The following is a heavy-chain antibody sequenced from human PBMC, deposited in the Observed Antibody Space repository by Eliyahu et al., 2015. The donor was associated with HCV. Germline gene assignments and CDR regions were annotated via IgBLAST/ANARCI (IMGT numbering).Heavy chain of an antibody. V-gene: IGHV3-30*04. CDR3: ARGRGHIGVVTAPYFDF. D-gene: IGHD2-21*02. CDR2: TSYDGTNE. Sequence: VPETPGKGLEWVAVTSYDGTNEYYADSVKGRFTISRDNSKNTLYLQMDSLTTEDTAVYYCARGRGHIGVVTAPYFDFWGQGTLVTVSS. J-gene: IGHJ4*02.